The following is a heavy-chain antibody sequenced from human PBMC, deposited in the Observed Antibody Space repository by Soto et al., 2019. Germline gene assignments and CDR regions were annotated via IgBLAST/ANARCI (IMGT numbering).Heavy chain of an antibody. CDR1: GYTFTYRY. V-gene: IGHV1-45*02. Sequence: ASVKVSCKASGYTFTYRYLHWVRQAPGQALEWMGWITPFNGNTNYAQKFQDRVTITRDRSMSTAYMELSSLRSEDTAMYYCARLERNYYDSSASFVGFDPWGQGTLVTVSS. CDR3: ARLERNYYDSSASFVGFDP. J-gene: IGHJ5*02. D-gene: IGHD3-22*01. CDR2: ITPFNGNT.